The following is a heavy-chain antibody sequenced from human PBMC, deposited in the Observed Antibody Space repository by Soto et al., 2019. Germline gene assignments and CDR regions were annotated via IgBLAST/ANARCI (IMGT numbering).Heavy chain of an antibody. J-gene: IGHJ5*02. CDR3: ARHPERIAQIGWFDT. CDR2: ISGSSSTI. D-gene: IGHD6-13*01. V-gene: IGHV3-48*01. CDR1: GFTFSSYS. Sequence: EVQLVESGGGLVQPGGSLRLSCAASGFTFSSYSMNWVREAPGKGLEWVSYISGSSSTIYYADSVKGRFTISRDNAKNSLYLQMNSLRAEDTAVYYCARHPERIAQIGWFDTWGKGTLVTVS.